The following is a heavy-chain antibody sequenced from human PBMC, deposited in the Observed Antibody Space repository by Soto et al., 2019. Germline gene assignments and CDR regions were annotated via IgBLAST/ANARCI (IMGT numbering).Heavy chain of an antibody. CDR1: GGSISSSSYY. Sequence: SETLSLTCTVSGGSISSSSYYWGWIRQPPGKGLEWIGSIYYSGSTYYNPSLKSRVTISVDTSKNQFSLKLSSVTAADTAVYYCARQLGLYCSSTSCYGVYFDYWGQGTLVTVSS. D-gene: IGHD2-2*01. CDR2: IYYSGST. CDR3: ARQLGLYCSSTSCYGVYFDY. J-gene: IGHJ4*02. V-gene: IGHV4-39*01.